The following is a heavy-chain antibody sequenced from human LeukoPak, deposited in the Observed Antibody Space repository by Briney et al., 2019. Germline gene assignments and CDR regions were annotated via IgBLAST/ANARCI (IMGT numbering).Heavy chain of an antibody. CDR3: AKGKSGSYYFYMDV. Sequence: GGSLRLSCAASGFTFSRYSMNWVRQAPGKGLEWVSSISDGGSEIYYSDSVKGRFAVSRDDAQNSLSLQMNSLRVEDTGIYYCAKGKSGSYYFYMDVWGKGSTVTVSS. CDR2: ISDGGSEI. CDR1: GFTFSRYS. V-gene: IGHV3-21*06. J-gene: IGHJ6*03.